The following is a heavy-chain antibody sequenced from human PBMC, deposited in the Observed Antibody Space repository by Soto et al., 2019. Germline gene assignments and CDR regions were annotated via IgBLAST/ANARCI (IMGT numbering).Heavy chain of an antibody. CDR2: IYYSGIT. CDR3: ARRSRVPAAVFDS. V-gene: IGHV4-39*01. J-gene: IGHJ4*02. CDR1: GGSISTTSYF. D-gene: IGHD2-2*01. Sequence: QVLLQDSGPGLVKPSETLSLTCTVSGGSISTTSYFWGWLRHPPGKGLEGVGSIYYSGITSYNPSLKSRVTLSIDTSKNQCSLNLSSVTAADTAVYYCARRSRVPAAVFDSWGQGTLFTVSS.